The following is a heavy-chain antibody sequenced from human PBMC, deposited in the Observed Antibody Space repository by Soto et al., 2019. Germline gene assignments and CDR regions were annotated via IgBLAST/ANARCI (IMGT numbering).Heavy chain of an antibody. D-gene: IGHD4-17*01. CDR1: GGSISSYY. V-gene: IGHV4-59*01. CDR2: IYFGGST. Sequence: ETLSLTCTVSGGSISSYYWSWIRQPPGKALEWIGYIYFGGSTNYNPSLKSRVTISVDTSKNQFSLKLSSVTAADTAVYYCARDRGYYGNWFDPWGQGTLVTVSS. J-gene: IGHJ5*02. CDR3: ARDRGYYGNWFDP.